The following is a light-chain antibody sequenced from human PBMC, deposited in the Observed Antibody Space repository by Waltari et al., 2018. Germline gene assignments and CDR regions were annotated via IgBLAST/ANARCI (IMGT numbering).Light chain of an antibody. J-gene: IGKJ1*01. CDR1: QSISRT. CDR3: QHYLRLPVT. CDR2: AAS. V-gene: IGKV3-20*01. Sequence: EIVLTQSPGTLSLSPGERATLSCRVSQSISRTLVWYQKKPGQAPRLLIYAASTRATGIPDRFSGSGSGTDFSLTISRLEPEDFAVYYCQHYLRLPVTFGQGTKVEIK.